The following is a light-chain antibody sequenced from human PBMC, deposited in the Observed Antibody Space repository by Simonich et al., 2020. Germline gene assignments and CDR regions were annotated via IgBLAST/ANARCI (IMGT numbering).Light chain of an antibody. Sequence: DIVMTQTPLSLSVTPGQPASISCTSSQCLLHSDGKTYLYWYLQKPGQSPQLLIYEVSNRVSVVPDRFSGSWSGTDFTLKISRVEAEDVGVYYCMQSIQLPRPMYTFGQGTKLEIK. CDR2: EVS. CDR3: MQSIQLPRPMYT. V-gene: IGKV2D-29*02. J-gene: IGKJ2*01. CDR1: QCLLHSDGKTY.